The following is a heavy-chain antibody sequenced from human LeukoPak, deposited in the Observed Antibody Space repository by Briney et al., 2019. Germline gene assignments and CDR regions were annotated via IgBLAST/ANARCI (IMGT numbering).Heavy chain of an antibody. CDR3: ARLGWELLQGYHY. D-gene: IGHD1-26*01. J-gene: IGHJ4*02. CDR2: IYYSGST. V-gene: IGHV4-39*01. Sequence: SETLSLTCTVSGGSISSGSYYWGWIRQPPGKGLEWIGSIYYSGSTYYNPSLKSRVTISVDTSKNQFSLKLSSVTAADTAVYYCARLGWELLQGYHYWGQGTLVTVSS. CDR1: GGSISSGSYY.